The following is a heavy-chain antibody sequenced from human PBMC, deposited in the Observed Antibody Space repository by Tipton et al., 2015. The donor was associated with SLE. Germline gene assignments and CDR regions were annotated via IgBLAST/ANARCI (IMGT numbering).Heavy chain of an antibody. D-gene: IGHD6-13*01. CDR3: ARRRGSSNWYSRYGMDV. J-gene: IGHJ6*02. V-gene: IGHV4-39*07. CDR2: IYYDGST. Sequence: GLVKPSETLSLTCTVSGGSIISSGYYWGWVRQSPGKGLEWIGSIYYDGSTYYNASLKSRVTILMDTSKNQFSLKLTSVTAADTAVYYCARRRGSSNWYSRYGMDVWGQGTTVTVSS. CDR1: GGSIISSGYY.